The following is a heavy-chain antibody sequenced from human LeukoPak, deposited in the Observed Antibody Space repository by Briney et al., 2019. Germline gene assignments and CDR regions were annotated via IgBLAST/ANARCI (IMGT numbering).Heavy chain of an antibody. CDR3: ARTRSVGATGAFDI. V-gene: IGHV3-21*01. CDR2: ISSSSSYI. CDR1: GFTFSLYS. D-gene: IGHD1-26*01. Sequence: GGSLRLSCAASGFTFSLYSMNWVRQAPGKGLEWVSSISSSSSYIYYADSVKGRFTISRDNAKNSLYLQMNSLRAEDTAVYYCARTRSVGATGAFDIWGQGTMVTVSS. J-gene: IGHJ3*02.